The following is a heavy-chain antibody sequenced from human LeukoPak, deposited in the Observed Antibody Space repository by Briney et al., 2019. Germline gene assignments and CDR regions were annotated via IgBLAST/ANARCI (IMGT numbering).Heavy chain of an antibody. J-gene: IGHJ5*02. Sequence: PSETLSLTCTVSGVSISSYYWSWIRQPPGKGLEWIGYIYYSGSTNYNPSLKSRVTISVDTSKNQFSLKLSSVTAADTAVYYCARAATYYYDSSGYSTFDPWGQGTLVTVSS. CDR2: IYYSGST. CDR1: GVSISSYY. CDR3: ARAATYYYDSSGYSTFDP. D-gene: IGHD3-22*01. V-gene: IGHV4-59*01.